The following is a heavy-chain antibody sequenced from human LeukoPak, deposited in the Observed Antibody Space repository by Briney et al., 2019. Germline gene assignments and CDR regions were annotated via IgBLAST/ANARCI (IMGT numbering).Heavy chain of an antibody. CDR1: RFSFSDYY. CDR3: TRRLEY. V-gene: IGHV3-11*06. D-gene: IGHD3-22*01. Sequence: TGGSLRLSCAGSRFSFSDYYMSWIRQAPGKGLEWLAYISSSGSNTNYADSVKGRFTISRDNAKNSLYLQMNSLRAEDTAVYYCTRRLEYWGQGTLVTVSS. J-gene: IGHJ4*02. CDR2: ISSSGSNT.